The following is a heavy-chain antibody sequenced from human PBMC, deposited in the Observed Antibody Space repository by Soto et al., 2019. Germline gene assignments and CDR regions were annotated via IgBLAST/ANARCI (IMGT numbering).Heavy chain of an antibody. Sequence: SETLSLTCAVHGGSFSGYYWSWIRQPPGKGLEWIGEINHSGSTNYNPSLKSRVTISVDTSKNQFSLKLSSVTAADTAVYYCARGRYSSGWGRAGYYYYYGMDVWGQGTTVT. CDR3: ARGRYSSGWGRAGYYYYYGMDV. D-gene: IGHD6-19*01. J-gene: IGHJ6*02. CDR2: INHSGST. V-gene: IGHV4-34*01. CDR1: GGSFSGYY.